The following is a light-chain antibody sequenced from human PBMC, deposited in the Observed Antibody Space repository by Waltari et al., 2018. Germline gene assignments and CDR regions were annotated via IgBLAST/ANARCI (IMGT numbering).Light chain of an antibody. V-gene: IGKV3-20*01. J-gene: IGKJ2*01. CDR1: QSVSSSY. CDR3: QQYGYSPYP. Sequence: EMVLTQSPGTLSLSPGVRATLSCRASQSVSSSYLAWYQQKPGQAPRLLIYGASSRATGIPVRFSGSGSGTDFTLTISRLEPEDFALYYCQQYGYSPYPFGQGTKLEI. CDR2: GAS.